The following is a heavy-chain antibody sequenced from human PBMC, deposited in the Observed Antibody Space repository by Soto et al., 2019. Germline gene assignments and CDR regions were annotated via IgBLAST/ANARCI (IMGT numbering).Heavy chain of an antibody. Sequence: QVQLVQSGAEVKKPGASVKVSCKASGYTFTSYAMHWVRQAPGQRLEWMGWINAGNGNTIYSQKFQGRVTITGDTSARTAYMERGSLRSEDTAVYYCARVGEAGPSLSGGDYWGQGTLVTVSS. CDR3: ARVGEAGPSLSGGDY. J-gene: IGHJ4*02. D-gene: IGHD3-16*01. CDR1: GYTFTSYA. V-gene: IGHV1-3*01. CDR2: INAGNGNT.